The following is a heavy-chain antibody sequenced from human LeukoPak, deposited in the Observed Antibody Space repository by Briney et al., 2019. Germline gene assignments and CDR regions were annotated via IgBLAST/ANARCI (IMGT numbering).Heavy chain of an antibody. D-gene: IGHD3-22*01. Sequence: SETLSLTCTVSGGSISSDYWSWIRQPPGKGLEWIGYIYYRGSTNYNPSLKSRVTISVDMSKNQFSLKLSSVTAADTAVYYCARLSGYSSGHYYSDYWGQGTLVTVSS. CDR3: ARLSGYSSGHYYSDY. CDR2: IYYRGST. V-gene: IGHV4-59*01. CDR1: GGSISSDY. J-gene: IGHJ4*02.